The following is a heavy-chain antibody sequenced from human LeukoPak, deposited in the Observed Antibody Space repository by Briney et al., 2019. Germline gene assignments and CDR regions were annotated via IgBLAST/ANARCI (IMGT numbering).Heavy chain of an antibody. CDR1: GFTFSDYA. CDR3: ARGNSSPWGDY. CDR2: ISSSSSYI. D-gene: IGHD6-13*01. J-gene: IGHJ4*02. Sequence: GGSLRLSCAASGFTFSDYAMTWVRQAPGKGLEWVSSISSSSSYIYYADSVKGRFTISRDNAKNSLYLQMNSLRAEDTAVYYCARGNSSPWGDYWGQGTLVTVSS. V-gene: IGHV3-21*01.